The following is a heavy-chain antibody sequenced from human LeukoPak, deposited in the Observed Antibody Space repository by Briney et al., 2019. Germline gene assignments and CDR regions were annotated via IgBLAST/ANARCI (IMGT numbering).Heavy chain of an antibody. CDR3: ARHSCASSSSCSAYYQH. J-gene: IGHJ1*01. CDR2: IYYSGST. CDR1: GGSISSYY. V-gene: IGHV4-59*08. D-gene: IGHD2-2*01. Sequence: PSETLSLTCTVSGGSISSYYWSWIRQPPGKGLEWIGYIYYSGSTNYNPSLKSRVTISVDTSKNQFSLKLSSVTAADTAVYYCARHSCASSSSCSAYYQHWGQGTQVTVSS.